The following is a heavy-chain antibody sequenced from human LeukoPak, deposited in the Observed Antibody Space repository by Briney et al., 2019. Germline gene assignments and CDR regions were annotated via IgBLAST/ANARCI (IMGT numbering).Heavy chain of an antibody. V-gene: IGHV1-69*13. CDR1: GYTFTSYG. Sequence: ASVKVSCKASGYTFTSYGISWVRQAPGQGLEWMGGIIPIFGTANYAQKFQGRVTITADESTSTAYMELSSLRSEDTAVYYCARLTQSEYSSSSGFDYWGQGTLVTVSS. CDR3: ARLTQSEYSSSSGFDY. J-gene: IGHJ4*02. CDR2: IIPIFGTA. D-gene: IGHD6-6*01.